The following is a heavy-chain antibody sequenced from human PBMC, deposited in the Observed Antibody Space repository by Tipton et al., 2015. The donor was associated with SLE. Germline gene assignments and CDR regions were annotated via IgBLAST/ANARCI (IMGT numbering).Heavy chain of an antibody. J-gene: IGHJ4*02. CDR2: MNTDGTIT. CDR1: GFTFSRHW. Sequence: SLRLSCAASGFTFSRHWMHWVRQAPGKGLVWVSRMNTDGTITSYADSVKGRFTISRDNAKNTLYLQMNSLRAEDTAVYYCARGGSGSSFDYWGQGTLVTVSS. D-gene: IGHD3-10*01. CDR3: ARGGSGSSFDY. V-gene: IGHV3-74*01.